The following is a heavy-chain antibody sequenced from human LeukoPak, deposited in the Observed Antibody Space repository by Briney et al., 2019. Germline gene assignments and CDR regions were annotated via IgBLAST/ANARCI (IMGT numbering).Heavy chain of an antibody. CDR3: ARLRSCSGGSCYSPWFDP. CDR1: GGSFSGYY. V-gene: IGHV4-34*01. J-gene: IGHJ5*02. D-gene: IGHD2-15*01. CDR2: INHSGST. Sequence: SETLSLTCAVYGGSFSGYYWSWIRQPPGKGLKWIGEINHSGSTNYNPSLKSRVTISVDTSKNQFSRKLSSVTAADTAVYYCARLRSCSGGSCYSPWFDPWGQGTLVTVSS.